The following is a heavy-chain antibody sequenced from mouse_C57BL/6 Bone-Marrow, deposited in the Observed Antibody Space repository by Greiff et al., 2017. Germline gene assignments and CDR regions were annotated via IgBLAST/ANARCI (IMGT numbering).Heavy chain of an antibody. CDR1: GFNIKDDY. CDR2: IDPENGDT. Sequence: EVQLQQSGAELVRPGASVKLSCTASGFNIKDDYMHWVKQRPEQGLEWIGWIDPENGDTEYASKFQGKATITADTSSNTAYLQLSSLTSEDTAVYYCTILPYSNYVAWFAYWGKGTLVTVSA. V-gene: IGHV14-4*01. D-gene: IGHD2-5*01. J-gene: IGHJ3*01. CDR3: TILPYSNYVAWFAY.